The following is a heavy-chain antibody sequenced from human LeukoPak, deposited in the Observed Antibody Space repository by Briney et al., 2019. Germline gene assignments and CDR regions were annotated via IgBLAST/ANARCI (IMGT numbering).Heavy chain of an antibody. V-gene: IGHV4-34*01. CDR3: ASFPALKFRRSSWYFDY. J-gene: IGHJ4*02. Sequence: SETLSLTCTVSGGSISTYYWSWIRQPPGKGLEWIGEINHSGSTNYNPSLKSRVTISVDTSRNQFSLKLSSVTAADTAVYYCASFPALKFRRSSWYFDYWGQGTLVTVSS. D-gene: IGHD6-13*01. CDR2: INHSGST. CDR1: GGSISTYY.